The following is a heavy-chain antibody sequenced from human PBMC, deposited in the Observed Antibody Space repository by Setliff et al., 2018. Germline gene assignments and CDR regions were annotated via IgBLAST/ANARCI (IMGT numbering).Heavy chain of an antibody. CDR3: VRDLGQWALDF. CDR1: GYSFTDYY. J-gene: IGHJ4*02. D-gene: IGHD1-26*01. Sequence: ASVKVSCKASGYSFTDYYIHWVRQAPGQGLEWVGWISGYNSNTIYAQNFQGRVTMTTDTPTSTAYMELGSLRPDDTAVYYCVRDLGQWALDFWGQGTLVTVSS. CDR2: ISGYNSNT. V-gene: IGHV1-18*04.